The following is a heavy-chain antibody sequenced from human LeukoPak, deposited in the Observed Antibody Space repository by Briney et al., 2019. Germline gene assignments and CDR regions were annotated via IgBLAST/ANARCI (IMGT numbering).Heavy chain of an antibody. J-gene: IGHJ4*02. CDR1: GYTFTGYY. D-gene: IGHD6-13*01. Sequence: ASVKVSCKASGYTFTGYYMHWVRQAPGQGLEWMGWMNPNSGGTDYSQQFQGRVTMTRDTSISTAYMELSSLRSDDRAVYYCVRDAIAAAGTGGWGQGTLVTVSS. CDR3: VRDAIAAAGTGG. CDR2: MNPNSGGT. V-gene: IGHV1-2*02.